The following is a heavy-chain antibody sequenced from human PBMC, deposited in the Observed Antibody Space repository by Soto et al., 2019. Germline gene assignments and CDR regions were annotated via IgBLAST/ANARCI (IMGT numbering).Heavy chain of an antibody. J-gene: IGHJ4*02. V-gene: IGHV3-48*02. Sequence: PGGSLRLSCAASGFTFSSYSMNWVRQAPGKGLEWVSYISSSSSTIYYADSVKGRFTISRDNAKNSLYLQMNSLRDEDTAVYYCASLEPYDFWSGYHFDYWGQGTLV. CDR2: ISSSSSTI. D-gene: IGHD3-3*01. CDR3: ASLEPYDFWSGYHFDY. CDR1: GFTFSSYS.